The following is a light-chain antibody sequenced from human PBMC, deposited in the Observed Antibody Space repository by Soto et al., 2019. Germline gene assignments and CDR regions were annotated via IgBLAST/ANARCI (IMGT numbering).Light chain of an antibody. V-gene: IGLV2-23*02. J-gene: IGLJ2*01. CDR2: EVS. CDR1: SSDVGSYNL. Sequence: QSVLTQPASVSGSPGQSITISCTGTSSDVGSYNLVSWYQQHPGKAPKLMIYEVSKRPSGVSNRFSGSKSGNTASLTISGLQAEDEADYYCCSYAGSSTGVVFGGGNKLTVL. CDR3: CSYAGSSTGVV.